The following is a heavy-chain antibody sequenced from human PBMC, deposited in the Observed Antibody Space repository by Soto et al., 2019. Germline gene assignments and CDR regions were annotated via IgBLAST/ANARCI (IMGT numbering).Heavy chain of an antibody. D-gene: IGHD2-21*01. Sequence: PGGSLRLSCAASGFTFSDHYMGWVRQAPGKGLEWVGRTRNKANSYTTEYAASVKGRFTISRDDSKNSLYLQMNSLKTEDTAVYYCARGATKPYCGGDCFYAFDIWGQGTMVTVSS. CDR2: TRNKANSYTT. CDR1: GFTFSDHY. J-gene: IGHJ3*02. V-gene: IGHV3-72*01. CDR3: ARGATKPYCGGDCFYAFDI.